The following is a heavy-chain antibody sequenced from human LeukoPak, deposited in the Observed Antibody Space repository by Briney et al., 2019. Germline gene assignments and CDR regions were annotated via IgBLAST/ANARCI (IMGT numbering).Heavy chain of an antibody. CDR2: INHSGST. D-gene: IGHD3-10*01. CDR3: ARGSGSGSPKGSYYYYGMDV. J-gene: IGHJ6*04. Sequence: SETLSLTCAVYGGSFSGYYWSWIRQPPGKGLEWIGEINHSGSTNYNPSLKSRVTISVDTSKNRLSLKLSSVTAADTAVYYCARGSGSGSPKGSYYYYGMDVWGKGTTVTVSS. V-gene: IGHV4-34*01. CDR1: GGSFSGYY.